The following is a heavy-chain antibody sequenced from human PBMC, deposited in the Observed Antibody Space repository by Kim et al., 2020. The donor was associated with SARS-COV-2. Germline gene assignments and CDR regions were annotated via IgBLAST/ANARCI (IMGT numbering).Heavy chain of an antibody. CDR2: ISYDGSNK. CDR3: ARENTMIVVAPKGVDY. CDR1: GFTFSSYA. Sequence: GGSLRLSCAASGFTFSSYAMHWVRQAPGKGLEWVAVISYDGSNKYYADSVKGRFTISRDNSKNTLYLQMNSLRAEDTAVYYCARENTMIVVAPKGVDYWVQGTLVTVSS. D-gene: IGHD3-22*01. V-gene: IGHV3-30-3*01. J-gene: IGHJ4*02.